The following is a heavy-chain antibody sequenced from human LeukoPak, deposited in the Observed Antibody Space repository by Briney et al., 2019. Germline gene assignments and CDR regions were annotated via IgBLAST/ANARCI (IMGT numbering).Heavy chain of an antibody. J-gene: IGHJ6*02. V-gene: IGHV1-8*02. Sequence: GASVKVSCKASGYTFTGYYMHWVRQAPGQGLEWMGWMNPNSGNTGYAQKFQGRVTMTRNTSISTAYMELSSLRSEDTAVYYCARQGYDYGYSLYYYYYGMDVWGQGTTVTVSS. CDR1: GYTFTGYY. CDR3: ARQGYDYGYSLYYYYYGMDV. D-gene: IGHD5-18*01. CDR2: MNPNSGNT.